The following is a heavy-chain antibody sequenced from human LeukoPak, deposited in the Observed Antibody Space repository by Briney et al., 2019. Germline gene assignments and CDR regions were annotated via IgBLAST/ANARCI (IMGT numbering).Heavy chain of an antibody. J-gene: IGHJ4*02. CDR2: IKQDGSEK. Sequence: GGSLRLSCAASGFTFSSYWMSWVRQAPGKGLEWVANIKQDGSEKYYVDSVKGRFTISRDNAKNSLYLQMNSLRAEDTAVYYCARARPGYCSGGSCYESLDYWGQGTLVTVSS. CDR1: GFTFSSYW. CDR3: ARARPGYCSGGSCYESLDY. V-gene: IGHV3-7*01. D-gene: IGHD2-15*01.